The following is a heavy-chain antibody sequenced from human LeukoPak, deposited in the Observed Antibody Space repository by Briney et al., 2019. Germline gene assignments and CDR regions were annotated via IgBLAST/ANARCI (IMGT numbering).Heavy chain of an antibody. J-gene: IGHJ4*02. CDR3: ARHDYELGASDY. V-gene: IGHV1-46*01. D-gene: IGHD4-17*01. Sequence: ASVKVSCKASGYTFTSYYMHWVRQAPGQGLDGMGIINPSGGSTSYAQKFQGRVTMTRDTSTSTVYMELSSLRSEDTAVYYCARHDYELGASDYWGQGTLVTVSS. CDR2: INPSGGST. CDR1: GYTFTSYY.